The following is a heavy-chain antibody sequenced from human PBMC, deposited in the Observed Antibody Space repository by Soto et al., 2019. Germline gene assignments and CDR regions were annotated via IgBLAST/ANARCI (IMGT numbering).Heavy chain of an antibody. CDR2: IYHSGST. CDR3: ASIYDSSGYYYGNNWFDP. D-gene: IGHD3-22*01. J-gene: IGHJ5*02. Sequence: LSLTCAVSGGSISSGGYSWSWIRQPPGKGLEWIGYIYHSGSTYYNPSLKSRVTISVDTSKNQFSLELSSVTAADTAVYYCASIYDSSGYYYGNNWFDPWGQGTLVTVSS. CDR1: GGSISSGGYS. V-gene: IGHV4-30-2*01.